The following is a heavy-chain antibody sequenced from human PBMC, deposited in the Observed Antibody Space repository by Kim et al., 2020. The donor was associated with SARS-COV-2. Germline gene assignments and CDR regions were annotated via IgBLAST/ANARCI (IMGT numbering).Heavy chain of an antibody. Sequence: GGSLRLSCAASGFTFSSYAMSWVRQAPGKGLEWVSAISCSGGSTYYADSVKGRFTISKDNSKNTLYLQMNSLRAEDTAVYYCANPLGNWYFDLWGRGTLVTVSS. CDR2: ISCSGGST. V-gene: IGHV3-23*01. J-gene: IGHJ2*01. D-gene: IGHD7-27*01. CDR3: ANPLGNWYFDL. CDR1: GFTFSSYA.